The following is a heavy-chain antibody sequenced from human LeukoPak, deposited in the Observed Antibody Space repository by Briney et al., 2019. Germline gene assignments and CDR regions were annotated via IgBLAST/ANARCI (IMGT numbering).Heavy chain of an antibody. Sequence: GGSLRLSCAASGFTFSSYALSWVRQAPGKGLEWVSGITDSGTGTYYADSVKGRFTISRDNSKNTLYLQMNSLGAEDTAVYYCARDPPVVTISYYFDYWGQGTLVTVSS. D-gene: IGHD3-3*01. J-gene: IGHJ4*02. CDR3: ARDPPVVTISYYFDY. V-gene: IGHV3-23*01. CDR2: ITDSGTGT. CDR1: GFTFSSYA.